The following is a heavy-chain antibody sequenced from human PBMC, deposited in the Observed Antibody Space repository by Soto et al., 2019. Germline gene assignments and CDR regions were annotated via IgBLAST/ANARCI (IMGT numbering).Heavy chain of an antibody. J-gene: IGHJ5*02. V-gene: IGHV3-48*03. CDR1: GFTLRSYE. D-gene: IGHD2-15*01. Sequence: PXGSLRLSFAASGFTLRSYEMNWVRQAPGKGLDWVSYISSSGSTIYYADSVKGRFTISRDNAKNSLYLQMNSLRAEDTAVYYCANLGVVVAATNWFYHWGQGTLVTVSS. CDR3: ANLGVVVAATNWFYH. CDR2: ISSSGSTI.